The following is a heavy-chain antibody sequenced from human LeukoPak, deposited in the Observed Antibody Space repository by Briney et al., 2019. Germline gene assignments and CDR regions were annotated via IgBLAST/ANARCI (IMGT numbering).Heavy chain of an antibody. CDR1: GGTFSSYA. CDR2: IIPILGIA. V-gene: IGHV1-69*04. J-gene: IGHJ4*02. D-gene: IGHD3-22*01. Sequence: VKVSCKASGGTFSSYAISWVRQAPGQGLEWMGRIIPILGIANYAQKFQGRVTITADKSTSTAYMELSSLRSEDTAVYYCARENYDSSGYLGFDYWGQETLVTVSS. CDR3: ARENYDSSGYLGFDY.